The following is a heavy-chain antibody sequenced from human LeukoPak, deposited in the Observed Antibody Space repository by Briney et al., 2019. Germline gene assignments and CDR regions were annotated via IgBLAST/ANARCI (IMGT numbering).Heavy chain of an antibody. V-gene: IGHV1-2*02. Sequence: ASVKVSCKASGYTFTSYYMHWVRQAPGQGLEWMGWINPNSGGTNYAQKFQGRVTMTRDTSISTAYMELSRLRSDDTAVYYCARDLVATITGVDYWGQGTLVTVSS. CDR1: GYTFTSYY. J-gene: IGHJ4*02. CDR2: INPNSGGT. CDR3: ARDLVATITGVDY. D-gene: IGHD5-12*01.